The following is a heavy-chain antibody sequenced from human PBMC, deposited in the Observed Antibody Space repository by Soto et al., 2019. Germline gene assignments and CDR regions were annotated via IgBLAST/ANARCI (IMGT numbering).Heavy chain of an antibody. CDR1: GYTFTSYD. CDR3: ARGRGSSWTEDDAFDI. J-gene: IGHJ3*02. V-gene: IGHV1-8*01. Sequence: QVQLVQSGAEVKKPGASVKVSCKDSGYTFTSYDINWVRQATGQGLEWMGWMNPNSGNTGYAQKFQGRVTMTRNTSISTAYMELSSLRSEDTAVYYCARGRGSSWTEDDAFDIWGQGTMVTVSS. CDR2: MNPNSGNT. D-gene: IGHD6-13*01.